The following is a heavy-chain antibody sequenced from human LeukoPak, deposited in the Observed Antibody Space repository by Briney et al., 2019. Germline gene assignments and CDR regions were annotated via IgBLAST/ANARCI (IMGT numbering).Heavy chain of an antibody. V-gene: IGHV5-51*01. CDR2: IYPGDSDI. Sequence: GESLKISCKASGYRFTNYWIAWVRQTPGKGLELMRSIYPGDSDIRYSPSFQGQVTISADKSFTTAYLQWRSLKASDTAIYYCARQGVYYSDSSAFYHWGQGTRVTVYS. D-gene: IGHD3-22*01. CDR1: GYRFTNYW. CDR3: ARQGVYYSDSSAFYH. J-gene: IGHJ4*02.